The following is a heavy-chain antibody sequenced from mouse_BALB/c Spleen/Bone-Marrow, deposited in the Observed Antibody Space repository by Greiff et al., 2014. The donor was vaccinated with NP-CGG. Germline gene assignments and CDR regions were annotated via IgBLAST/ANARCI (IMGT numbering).Heavy chain of an antibody. V-gene: IGHV2-9*02. CDR1: GFSLTSYG. CDR2: IWADGST. Sequence: VQLQESGPGLVAPSQSLSITCTVSGFSLTSYGVHWVRQPPGKGLEWLGVIWADGSTNYNSALMSSLSISKDNSKSQVFLKMNSLQTDDTAMYYCSRITTATGAMDYWGQGTSVTVSS. CDR3: SRITTATGAMDY. D-gene: IGHD1-2*01. J-gene: IGHJ4*01.